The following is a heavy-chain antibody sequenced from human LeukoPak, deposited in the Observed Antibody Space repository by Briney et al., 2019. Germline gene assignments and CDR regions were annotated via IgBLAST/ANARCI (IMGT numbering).Heavy chain of an antibody. J-gene: IGHJ5*02. V-gene: IGHV3-23*01. D-gene: IGHD4-17*01. Sequence: GGSLRLPCAASGFTFSSYAVSWVRQAPGKGLEWVSAISGSGGSTYYADSVKGRFTISRDNSKNTLYLQMNSLRAEDTAVYYCAKDVDYGDYPSSSYNWFDPWGQGTLVTVSS. CDR1: GFTFSSYA. CDR2: ISGSGGST. CDR3: AKDVDYGDYPSSSYNWFDP.